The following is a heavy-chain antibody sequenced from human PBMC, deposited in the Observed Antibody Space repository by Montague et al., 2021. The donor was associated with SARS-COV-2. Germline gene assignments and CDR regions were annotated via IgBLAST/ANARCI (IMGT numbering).Heavy chain of an antibody. D-gene: IGHD3-22*01. CDR3: ARGGGYYNYGLDV. Sequence: ETLSLTCTVSGGSISNYYWSWIRQPPGRGLEWIGYIYYSGSTDYSPSLKSRVTISLDTSKNQFSLKVTSVTAADTAVYYCARGGGYYNYGLDVWGPGTPVTVSS. J-gene: IGHJ6*02. CDR2: IYYSGST. CDR1: GGSISNYY. V-gene: IGHV4-59*01.